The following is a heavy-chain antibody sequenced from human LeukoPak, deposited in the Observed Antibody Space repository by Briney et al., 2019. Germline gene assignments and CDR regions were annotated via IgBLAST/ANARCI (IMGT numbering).Heavy chain of an antibody. J-gene: IGHJ4*02. CDR3: ARGRAKYDFWSGYYTTTSIFDY. CDR2: INHSGST. D-gene: IGHD3-3*01. V-gene: IGHV4-34*01. Sequence: SETLSLTCAVYGGSFSGYYWSWIRQPPGKGLEWIGEINHSGSTNYNPSLKSRVTISVDTSQNQFSLKLSSVTAADTAVYYCARGRAKYDFWSGYYTTTSIFDYWGQGTLVTVSS. CDR1: GGSFSGYY.